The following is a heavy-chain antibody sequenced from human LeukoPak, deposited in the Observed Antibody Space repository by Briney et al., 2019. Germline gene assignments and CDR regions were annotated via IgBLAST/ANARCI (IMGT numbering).Heavy chain of an antibody. Sequence: GGSLRLSCAASGFSFSSYDMDWFRQAPGKGLEWVTIIRHDGSNEHYADSVKGRFTISRDNSKNTLYLQMNNLRAEDTAMYYCARHGIGSDYWGQGTLVTVSS. CDR2: IRHDGSNE. CDR1: GFSFSSYD. J-gene: IGHJ4*02. CDR3: ARHGIGSDY. V-gene: IGHV3-33*01. D-gene: IGHD1-26*01.